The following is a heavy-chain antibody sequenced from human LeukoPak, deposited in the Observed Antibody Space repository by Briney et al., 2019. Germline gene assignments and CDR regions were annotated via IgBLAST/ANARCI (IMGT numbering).Heavy chain of an antibody. J-gene: IGHJ5*02. Sequence: GASVKVSCKASGYTFTRYYLHWVRQAPGQGLEWMGRINPNSGGTNYAQKFQGRVTMTRDTSISTAYMELSRLRSDDTAVYYCARDWASGSYPAGGFDPWGQGTLVTVSS. CDR2: INPNSGGT. V-gene: IGHV1-2*06. CDR3: ARDWASGSYPAGGFDP. CDR1: GYTFTRYY. D-gene: IGHD3-10*01.